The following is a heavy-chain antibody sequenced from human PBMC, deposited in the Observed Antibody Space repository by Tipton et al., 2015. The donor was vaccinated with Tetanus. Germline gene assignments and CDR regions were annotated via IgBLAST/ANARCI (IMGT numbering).Heavy chain of an antibody. D-gene: IGHD1-1*01. V-gene: IGHV3-49*03. Sequence: SLRLSCTGSGFTFGDYGMNWFRQAPGKGLEWIGLIRSKDYGGTTEYAASVKDRFTISRDDSKSTAYLQMDSLKTEDTAVYYCGGRDRTTGTTLGLFDHWGQGILVTVSS. CDR2: IRSKDYGGTT. CDR1: GFTFGDYG. J-gene: IGHJ4*02. CDR3: GGRDRTTGTTLGLFDH.